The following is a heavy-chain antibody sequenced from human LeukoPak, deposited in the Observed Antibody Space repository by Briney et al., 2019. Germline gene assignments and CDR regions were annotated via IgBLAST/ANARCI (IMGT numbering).Heavy chain of an antibody. D-gene: IGHD3-10*01. Sequence: SETLSLTCAVYGGSFSGYYWSWIRQPPGKGLEWIGEINHSGSTDYNPSLKSRVTISVDTSKNQFSLKLSSVTAADTAVYYCARRSQRITMVRVAYDYWGQGTLVTVSS. CDR3: ARRSQRITMVRVAYDY. CDR1: GGSFSGYY. J-gene: IGHJ4*02. CDR2: INHSGST. V-gene: IGHV4-34*01.